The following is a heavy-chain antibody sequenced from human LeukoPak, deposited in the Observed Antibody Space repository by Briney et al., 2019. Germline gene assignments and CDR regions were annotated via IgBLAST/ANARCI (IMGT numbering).Heavy chain of an antibody. V-gene: IGHV3-33*01. CDR3: VRGVGVSRFNYFDP. D-gene: IGHD5-24*01. CDR1: GFTFSSFG. Sequence: GRSLTLSCAASGFTFSSFGMHWVRQAPGKELEWVAVIWYDASDRYYADSVKGRFTISRDNSKNTLFLQMNSLRDDDTAVYYCVRGVGVSRFNYFDPWGQGTLVVVSS. J-gene: IGHJ5*02. CDR2: IWYDASDR.